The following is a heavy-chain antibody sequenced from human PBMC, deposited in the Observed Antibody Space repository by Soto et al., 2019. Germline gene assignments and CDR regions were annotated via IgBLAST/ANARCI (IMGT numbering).Heavy chain of an antibody. J-gene: IGHJ4*02. Sequence: GGSLRLSCAASGFTFSSYGMHWVRQAPGKGLEWVAVISYDGSNKYYADSVKGRFTISRDNSKNTLYLQMNSLRAEDTAVYYCAKDDGNWNDVMVDYWGQGT. CDR3: AKDDGNWNDVMVDY. D-gene: IGHD1-1*01. CDR2: ISYDGSNK. CDR1: GFTFSSYG. V-gene: IGHV3-30*18.